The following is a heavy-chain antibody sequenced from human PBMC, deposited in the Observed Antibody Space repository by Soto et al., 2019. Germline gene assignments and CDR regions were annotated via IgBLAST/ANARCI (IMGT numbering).Heavy chain of an antibody. CDR1: GGSISRYY. CDR2: IYHSGST. CDR3: ARDQNGSGNYYTRYFDY. D-gene: IGHD3-10*01. Sequence: PSETLSLTCTVSGGSISRYYWSWIRQPPGKGLEWIGYIYHSGSTNYNPSLKSRVTISVDKSKNQFSLNLSSVTAADTAVYYCARDQNGSGNYYTRYFDYWGQGTLVTVSS. V-gene: IGHV4-59*12. J-gene: IGHJ4*02.